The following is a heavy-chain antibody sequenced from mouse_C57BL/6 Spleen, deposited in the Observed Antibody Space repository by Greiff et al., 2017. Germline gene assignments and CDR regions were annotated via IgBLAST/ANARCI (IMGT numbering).Heavy chain of an antibody. Sequence: EVKLVESGGGLVKPGGSLKLSCAASGFTFSDYGMHWVRQAPEKGLEWVAYISRGSSTIYYADTVKGRFTISRDNAKNTLFLQMTSLRSEDTAMYYCARRTTVVPYYAMDYWGQGTSVTVSS. D-gene: IGHD1-1*01. CDR3: ARRTTVVPYYAMDY. J-gene: IGHJ4*01. CDR2: ISRGSSTI. V-gene: IGHV5-17*01. CDR1: GFTFSDYG.